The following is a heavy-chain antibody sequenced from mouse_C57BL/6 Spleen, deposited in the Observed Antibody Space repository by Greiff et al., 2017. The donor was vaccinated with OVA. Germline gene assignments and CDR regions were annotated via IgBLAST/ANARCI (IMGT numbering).Heavy chain of an antibody. CDR2: IYPRDGST. J-gene: IGHJ4*01. Sequence: VQLQQSGPELVKPGASVKLSCKASGYTFTSYDINWVKQRPGQGLEWIGWIYPRDGSTKYNEKFKGKATLTVDTSSSTAYMELHSLTSEDSAVYFCARSGDGYYGGVYYAMDYWGQGTSVTVSS. D-gene: IGHD2-3*01. CDR3: ARSGDGYYGGVYYAMDY. V-gene: IGHV1-85*01. CDR1: GYTFTSYD.